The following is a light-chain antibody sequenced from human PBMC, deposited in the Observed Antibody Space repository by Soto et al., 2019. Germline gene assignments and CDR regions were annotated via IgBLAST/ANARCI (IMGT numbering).Light chain of an antibody. CDR1: QSVSSSH. Sequence: EIVLTQSPGTLSLSPGERVTLSCRTSQSVSSSHLAWYQQKPGLPPRLLIYDEFKRATGIPDRFSGSGSGTDFTLTISRLEPEDYAVYHCQQYGSSPITFGQGTKVDIK. J-gene: IGKJ1*01. CDR2: DEF. CDR3: QQYGSSPIT. V-gene: IGKV3-20*01.